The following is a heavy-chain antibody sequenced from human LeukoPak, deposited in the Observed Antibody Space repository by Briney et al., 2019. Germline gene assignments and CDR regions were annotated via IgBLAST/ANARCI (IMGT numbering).Heavy chain of an antibody. Sequence: SETLSLTCTVSGGSISSYYWSWIRQPPGKGLEWIGYIYYSGSTNYNPSLKSRVTISVDTSKNQFSLKLSSVTAADTAVYYCASLYCSGGSCYEGYWGQGTLVTVSS. CDR1: GGSISSYY. V-gene: IGHV4-59*01. CDR3: ASLYCSGGSCYEGY. CDR2: IYYSGST. J-gene: IGHJ4*02. D-gene: IGHD2-15*01.